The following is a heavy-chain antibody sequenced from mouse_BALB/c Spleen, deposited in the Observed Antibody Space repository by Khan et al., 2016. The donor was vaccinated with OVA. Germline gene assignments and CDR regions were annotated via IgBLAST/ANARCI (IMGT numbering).Heavy chain of an antibody. CDR1: GYTFTNYG. Sequence: QIQLVQSGPELKKPGETVKISCKASGYTFTNYGMNWVKQAPGKGLKWMGWINTYTGEPTYADDFKGRFAFSLETSASTAYLQINNLKNEDTATYFCASEGGYLYAIDYWGQGTSVTVSS. CDR3: ASEGGYLYAIDY. V-gene: IGHV9-3-1*01. D-gene: IGHD1-2*01. J-gene: IGHJ4*01. CDR2: INTYTGEP.